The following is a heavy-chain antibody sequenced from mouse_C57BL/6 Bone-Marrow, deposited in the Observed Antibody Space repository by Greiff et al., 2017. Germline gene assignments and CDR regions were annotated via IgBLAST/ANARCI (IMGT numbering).Heavy chain of an antibody. CDR2: IDPSDSYT. CDR3: ARSSCYYDYVAWFAY. CDR1: GYTFTSYW. J-gene: IGHJ3*01. V-gene: IGHV1-50*01. D-gene: IGHD2-4*01. Sequence: QVQLQQPGAELVKPGASVKLSCKASGYTFTSYWMQWVNQRPGQGLEWIGEIDPSDSYTNYNHRFKGKATLTVDTSSSTAYMQLSSLTSEDSAVYDCARSSCYYDYVAWFAYWGQGTLVTVSA.